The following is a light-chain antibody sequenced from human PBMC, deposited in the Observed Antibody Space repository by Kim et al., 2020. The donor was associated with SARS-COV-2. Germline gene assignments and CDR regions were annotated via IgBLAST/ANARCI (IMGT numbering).Light chain of an antibody. Sequence: SGSPAQTASITSSGEKLGNKYTAWYQQRPGQSPELIVYEDSKRPSWIPELYSGSNSGNTATLTIIGAQAMDEADYYCQAWDNTAVVFGGGTQLTVL. V-gene: IGLV3-1*01. CDR2: EDS. CDR3: QAWDNTAVV. CDR1: KLGNKY. J-gene: IGLJ2*01.